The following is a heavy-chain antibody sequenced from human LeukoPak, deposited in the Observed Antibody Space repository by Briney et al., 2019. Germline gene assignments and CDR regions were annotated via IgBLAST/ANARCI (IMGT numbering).Heavy chain of an antibody. Sequence: ASVKVSCRASGYTFTSYDTNWVRQATGQGLEWMGWMNPNSSNTGYAQKLQGRVTMTTDTSTSTAYMELRSLRSDDTAVYYCARSPSGYYDFWSGYYYYYYYMDVWGKGTTVTVSS. CDR3: ARSPSGYYDFWSGYYYYYYYMDV. V-gene: IGHV1-8*01. D-gene: IGHD3-3*01. J-gene: IGHJ6*03. CDR1: GYTFTSYD. CDR2: MNPNSSNT.